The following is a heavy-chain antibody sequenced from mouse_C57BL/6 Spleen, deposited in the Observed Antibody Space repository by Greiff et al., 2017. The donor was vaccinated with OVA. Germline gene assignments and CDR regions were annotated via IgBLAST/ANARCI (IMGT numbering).Heavy chain of an antibody. CDR3: AREGSKYFEG. Sequence: QVQLQQSGAELVRPGTSVKLSCKASGYTFTSYWMHWVKQRPGQGLEWIGVIDPSDSYTNYNQKFKGKATLTVDTSSSTAYMQLSSLTSEDSAVYYCAREGSKYFEGWGTGTTVTVSS. V-gene: IGHV1-59*01. J-gene: IGHJ1*03. CDR2: IDPSDSYT. CDR1: GYTFTSYW.